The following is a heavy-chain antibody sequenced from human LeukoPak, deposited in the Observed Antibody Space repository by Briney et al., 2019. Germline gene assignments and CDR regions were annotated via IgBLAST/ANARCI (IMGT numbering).Heavy chain of an antibody. V-gene: IGHV1-69*05. Sequence: GASVKVSCKASGYTFTSYGISWVRQAPGQGLEWMGGIIPIFGTANYAQKFQGRVTITTDESTSTAYMELSSLRSEDTAVYYCARGERGSSGYPPRYYFDYWGQGTLVTVSS. CDR3: ARGERGSSGYPPRYYFDY. CDR1: GYTFTSYG. CDR2: IIPIFGTA. D-gene: IGHD3-22*01. J-gene: IGHJ4*02.